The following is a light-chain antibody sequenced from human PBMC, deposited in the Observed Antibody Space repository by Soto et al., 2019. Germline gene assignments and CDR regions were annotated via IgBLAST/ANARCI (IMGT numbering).Light chain of an antibody. V-gene: IGLV3-1*01. J-gene: IGLJ1*01. CDR1: KLGDKY. Sequence: SYELTQSPSVSVSPGQTASITRSGDKLGDKYACWYQQKPGQSPVLVIYQDSKRPSGIPERFSGSNSGNTATLTISGTQAMDEADYYCQAWDSSTVVFGTGTKLTVL. CDR2: QDS. CDR3: QAWDSSTVV.